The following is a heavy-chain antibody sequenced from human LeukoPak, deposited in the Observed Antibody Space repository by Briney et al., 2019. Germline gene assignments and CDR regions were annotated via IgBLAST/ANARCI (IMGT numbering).Heavy chain of an antibody. CDR1: GYTLTSYY. J-gene: IGHJ4*02. CDR3: ARGALRYFDF. CDR2: INPSGGST. D-gene: IGHD3-9*01. Sequence: GASVKVSCKASGYTLTSYYMHWVRKAPGQGPEWKGVINPSGGSTTSYAQKIQGRVTMTRDTSMSTVTMELSSLRSEDTAVYYCARGALRYFDFWGQGTLVTVSS. V-gene: IGHV1-46*01.